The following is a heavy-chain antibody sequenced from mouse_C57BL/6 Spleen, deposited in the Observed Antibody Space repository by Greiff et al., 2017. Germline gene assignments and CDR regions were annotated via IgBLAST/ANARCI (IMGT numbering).Heavy chain of an antibody. CDR1: GYTFTSYW. V-gene: IGHV1-55*01. Sequence: QVQLQQPGAELVKPGASVKMSCKASGYTFTSYWITWVKQRPGQGLEWIGDIYPGSGSTNYNEKFKSKATLTVDTSSSTADMQLSSLTSEDSAVYYCARVYGSPYYYAMDYWGQGTSVTVSS. D-gene: IGHD1-1*01. J-gene: IGHJ4*01. CDR2: IYPGSGST. CDR3: ARVYGSPYYYAMDY.